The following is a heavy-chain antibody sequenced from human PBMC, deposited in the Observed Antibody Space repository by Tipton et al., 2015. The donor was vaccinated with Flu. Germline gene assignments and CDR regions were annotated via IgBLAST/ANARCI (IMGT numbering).Heavy chain of an antibody. V-gene: IGHV4-38-2*01. CDR3: ARLTYYYGSGTSDY. D-gene: IGHD3-10*01. Sequence: TLSLTCSVSGDSIGSDYYWGWIRQPPGKGLQWIGNIYRSGSTYYNPSLKSRVTISVDTSKTQFSLKLSSVTAADTAVYYCARLTYYYGSGTSDYWGQGTLVTVSS. J-gene: IGHJ4*02. CDR1: GDSIGSDYY. CDR2: IYRSGST.